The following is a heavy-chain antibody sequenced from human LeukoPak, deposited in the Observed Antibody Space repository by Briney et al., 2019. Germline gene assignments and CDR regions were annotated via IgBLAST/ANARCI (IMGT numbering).Heavy chain of an antibody. CDR2: IYHSGST. Sequence: SETLSLTCTLSGGYISSSNWYSWVRQPPGKGLEWIGEIYHSGSTNYNPSLKSRVTLSVDEAKKQFSLKLASVTAADTAVYYCARSVSGSYGAFDIWGQGTMVAVSS. CDR1: GGYISSSNW. CDR3: ARSVSGSYGAFDI. V-gene: IGHV4-4*02. J-gene: IGHJ3*02. D-gene: IGHD1-26*01.